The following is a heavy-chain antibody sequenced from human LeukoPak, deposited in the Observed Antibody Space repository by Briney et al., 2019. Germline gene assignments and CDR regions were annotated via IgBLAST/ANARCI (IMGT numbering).Heavy chain of an antibody. CDR3: ARHIVVVTAIGAFDI. CDR1: GFTFTSSA. CDR2: IVVGSGNT. Sequence: SVKVSCKASGFTFTSSAMQWVRQARGQRLEWIGWIVVGSGNTNYAQKFQERVTITRDMSTSTAYMELSSLRSEDTAVYYCARHIVVVTAIGAFDIWGQGTMVTVSS. D-gene: IGHD2-21*02. V-gene: IGHV1-58*02. J-gene: IGHJ3*02.